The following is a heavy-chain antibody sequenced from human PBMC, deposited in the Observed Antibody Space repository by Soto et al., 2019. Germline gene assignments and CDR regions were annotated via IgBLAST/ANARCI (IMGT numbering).Heavy chain of an antibody. Sequence: WASVKVSCKASGYSFTNNDVTWVRQATGQGLEWMGWMNPGSGDTGYAQKFQGRVTMTRDISIATAYMELSSLRSDDTAIYYCARMAMFGSLNWFDPWGQGTLVTVSS. J-gene: IGHJ5*02. CDR2: MNPGSGDT. V-gene: IGHV1-8*01. CDR3: ARMAMFGSLNWFDP. D-gene: IGHD3-10*01. CDR1: GYSFTNND.